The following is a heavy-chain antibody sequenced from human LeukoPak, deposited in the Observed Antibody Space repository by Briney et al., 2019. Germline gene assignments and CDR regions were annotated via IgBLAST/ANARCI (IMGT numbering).Heavy chain of an antibody. CDR3: ARGHPYYDSSGYSLDY. Sequence: ASVKVSCKASGGTFSSYAISWVRQAPGQGLEWMGGIIPIFGTANYAQKFQGRVTITADESTSTAYMELSSLRSEDTAVYYCARGHPYYDSSGYSLDYWGQGTLVTVSS. V-gene: IGHV1-69*13. CDR2: IIPIFGTA. D-gene: IGHD3-22*01. CDR1: GGTFSSYA. J-gene: IGHJ4*02.